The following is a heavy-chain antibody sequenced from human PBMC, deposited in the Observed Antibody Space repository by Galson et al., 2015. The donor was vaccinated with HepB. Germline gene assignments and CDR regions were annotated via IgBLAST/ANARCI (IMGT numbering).Heavy chain of an antibody. D-gene: IGHD6-13*01. CDR3: ARQTITADGTFFFDY. Sequence: PALVKPTQTLTLTCTFSGFSFTTGGMRVSWIRQPPGKALEWLARIDWDDNEVYSTSLKTRLTISKDTSKYQVVLTMTNVGPVDTATYYCARQTITADGTFFFDYWGQGTLVTVSS. CDR1: GFSFTTGGMR. J-gene: IGHJ4*02. CDR2: IDWDDNE. V-gene: IGHV2-70D*14.